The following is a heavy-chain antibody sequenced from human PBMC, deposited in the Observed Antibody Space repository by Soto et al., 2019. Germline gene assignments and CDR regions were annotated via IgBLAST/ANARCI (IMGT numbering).Heavy chain of an antibody. D-gene: IGHD2-21*02. CDR1: GFTFSSYA. J-gene: IGHJ5*02. CDR2: LSGSGATT. Sequence: GGSVRLSCGASGFTFSSYAMSWVRQAPGKGLEWVSRLSGSGATTKYADSVEGRFTISRDNSKNTLYLQMDSLSAEDTTIYYCAKARCSDTDCYFPDTWGQGTLVTVSS. CDR3: AKARCSDTDCYFPDT. V-gene: IGHV3-23*01.